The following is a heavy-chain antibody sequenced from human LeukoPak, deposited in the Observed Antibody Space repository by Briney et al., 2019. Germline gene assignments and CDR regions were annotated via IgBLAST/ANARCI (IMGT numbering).Heavy chain of an antibody. CDR3: ASHPDILTGYYYFDY. J-gene: IGHJ4*02. CDR1: GGSISSYY. D-gene: IGHD3-9*01. CDR2: IYYSGST. V-gene: IGHV4-59*01. Sequence: PSETLSLTCTVSGGSISSYYWGWIRQPPGKGLEWIGYIYYSGSTNYNPSLKSRVTISVDTSKNQFSLKLSSVTAADTAVYYCASHPDILTGYYYFDYWGQGTLVTVSS.